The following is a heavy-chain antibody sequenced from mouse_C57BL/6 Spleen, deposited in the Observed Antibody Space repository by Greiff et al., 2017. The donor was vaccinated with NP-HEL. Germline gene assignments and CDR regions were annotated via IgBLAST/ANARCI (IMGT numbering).Heavy chain of an antibody. J-gene: IGHJ3*01. CDR1: GFSFNTYA. CDR3: VRPAGTGFAY. D-gene: IGHD4-1*01. V-gene: IGHV10-1*01. CDR2: IRSKSNNYAT. Sequence: EVMLVESGGGLVQPKGSLKLSCAASGFSFNTYAMNWVRQAPGKGLEWVARIRSKSNNYATYYADSVKDRFTISRDDSESMLYLQMNNLKTEDTAMYYCVRPAGTGFAYWGQGTLVTVSA.